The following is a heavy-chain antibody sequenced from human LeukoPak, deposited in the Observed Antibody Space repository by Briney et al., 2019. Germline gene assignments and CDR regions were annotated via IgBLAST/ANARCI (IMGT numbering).Heavy chain of an antibody. Sequence: GGTLRLSCAASGFTFSSYSMNWVRQAPGEGLEWVSSISSSSSYIYYADSVKGRFTISRDNAKNSLYLQMNSLRAEDTAVYYCARETPPGLGAMDYWGQGTLVTVSS. CDR1: GFTFSSYS. J-gene: IGHJ4*02. CDR3: ARETPPGLGAMDY. D-gene: IGHD1-26*01. CDR2: ISSSSSYI. V-gene: IGHV3-21*01.